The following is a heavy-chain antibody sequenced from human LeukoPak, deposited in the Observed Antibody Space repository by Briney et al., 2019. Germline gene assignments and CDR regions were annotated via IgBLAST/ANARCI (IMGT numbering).Heavy chain of an antibody. CDR2: IYYSGST. J-gene: IGHJ4*02. Sequence: PSETLSLTCTVSGGSISSSSYYWGWIRQPPGKGLEWIGSIYYSGSTYYNPSLKSRVTISVDTSKNQFSLKLSSVTAADTAVCYCARGYCSSTSCYFVPYYFDYWGQGTLVTVSS. D-gene: IGHD2-2*01. V-gene: IGHV4-39*07. CDR1: GGSISSSSYY. CDR3: ARGYCSSTSCYFVPYYFDY.